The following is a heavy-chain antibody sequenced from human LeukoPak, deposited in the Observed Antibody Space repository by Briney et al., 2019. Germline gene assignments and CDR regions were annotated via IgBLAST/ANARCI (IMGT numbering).Heavy chain of an antibody. CDR1: GFSFDDLG. V-gene: IGHV3-20*04. J-gene: IGHJ6*03. CDR2: INWNGAST. CDR3: ARAVCPTIKFCDSSYFMDV. D-gene: IGHD6-6*01. Sequence: GGSLRLSCAASGFSFDDLGMTWVRQVPGKGLEWVAGINWNGASTGYADSVRGRFTISRDNAKNFLNLQMNSLRAEDTALYYCARAVCPTIKFCDSSYFMDVWGKGTTVNVS.